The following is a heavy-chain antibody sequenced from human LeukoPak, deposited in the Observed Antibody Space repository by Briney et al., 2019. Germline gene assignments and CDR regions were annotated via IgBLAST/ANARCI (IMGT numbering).Heavy chain of an antibody. Sequence: SETLSLTCTVSGGSISSSSYYWGWIRQPPGKGLEWIGSIYYSGSTYYNPSLKSRVTISVDTSKNQFSLKLSSVTAADTVVYYCAREKGGSYDYWGQGTLVTVSS. CDR1: GGSISSSSYY. V-gene: IGHV4-39*07. CDR3: AREKGGSYDY. D-gene: IGHD2-15*01. CDR2: IYYSGST. J-gene: IGHJ4*02.